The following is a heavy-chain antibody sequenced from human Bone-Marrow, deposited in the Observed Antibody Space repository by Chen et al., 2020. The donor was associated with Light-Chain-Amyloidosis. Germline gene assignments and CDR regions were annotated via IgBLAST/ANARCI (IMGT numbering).Heavy chain of an antibody. CDR3: ARGTLYGSATYYYYGMDV. Sequence: GGSLRLSCAASGFTFSSYSMNWVRQAPGKGLEWVSSISSSSSYIYYADSVKGRFTISRDNAKNSLYLQMNSLRAEDTAVYYCARGTLYGSATYYYYGMDVWGQGTTVTVSS. CDR1: GFTFSSYS. D-gene: IGHD3-10*01. V-gene: IGHV3-21*01. CDR2: ISSSSSYI. J-gene: IGHJ6*02.